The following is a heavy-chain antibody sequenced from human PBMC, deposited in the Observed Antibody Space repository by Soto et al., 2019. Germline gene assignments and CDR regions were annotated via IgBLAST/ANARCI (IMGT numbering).Heavy chain of an antibody. CDR1: GGAINSDYYY. CDR2: MYSSGST. D-gene: IGHD2-15*01. Sequence: QVRLQESGPGLVKSSQTLSLTCSVSGGAINSDYYYWGWVRQPPGKGLEWIGYMYSSGSTYSNPSLKSPVAMSVDTSQNHFSLSLTSXTAADTAVYFCVRGXDCATVDACHRYFDSWGQGIPVTVSS. V-gene: IGHV4-30-4*01. J-gene: IGHJ4*02. CDR3: VRGXDCATVDACHRYFDS.